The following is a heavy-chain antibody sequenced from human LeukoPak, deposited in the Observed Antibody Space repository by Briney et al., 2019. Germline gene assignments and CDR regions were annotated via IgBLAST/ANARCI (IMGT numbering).Heavy chain of an antibody. CDR3: ARSPYGDYEVNWFDP. CDR2: ISGSSSYI. D-gene: IGHD4-17*01. CDR1: GFTFDDYG. V-gene: IGHV3-21*01. J-gene: IGHJ5*02. Sequence: PGGSLRLSCAASGFTFDDYGMSWVRQAPGKGLEWVSSISGSSSYIYYADSVKGRFTISRDNAKNPLYLQMNSLRAEDTAVYYCARSPYGDYEVNWFDPWGQGTLVTVSS.